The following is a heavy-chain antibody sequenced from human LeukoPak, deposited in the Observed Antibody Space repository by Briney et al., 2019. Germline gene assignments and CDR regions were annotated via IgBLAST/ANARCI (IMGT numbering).Heavy chain of an antibody. J-gene: IGHJ6*02. V-gene: IGHV4-34*01. CDR1: SGSFSGYY. CDR3: ARDQDVPKYYNYAMDV. D-gene: IGHD2-15*01. Sequence: SETLSLTCAVYSGSFSGYYWSWIRQPPGKGLEWIGEINHSGSTNFNPSLKSRVTISLDTSKNQFSLRVTSVSVADTAVYYCARDQDVPKYYNYAMDVWGQGTTVTVSS. CDR2: INHSGST.